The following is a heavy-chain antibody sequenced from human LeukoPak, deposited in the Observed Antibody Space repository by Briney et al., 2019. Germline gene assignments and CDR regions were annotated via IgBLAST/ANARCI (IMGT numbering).Heavy chain of an antibody. CDR2: INTNTGNP. V-gene: IGHV7-4-1*02. Sequence: ASVKVSCKASGYTFTSYAMNWVRQAPGQGLEWMGWINTNTGNPTYAQGFTGRFVFSLDTSVSTAYLQISSLKAEDTAVHYCARTYYDILTGYYTDYWGQGTLVTVSS. J-gene: IGHJ4*02. CDR3: ARTYYDILTGYYTDY. CDR1: GYTFTSYA. D-gene: IGHD3-9*01.